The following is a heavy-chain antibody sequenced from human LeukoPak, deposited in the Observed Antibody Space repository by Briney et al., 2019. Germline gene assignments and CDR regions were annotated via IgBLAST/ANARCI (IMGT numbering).Heavy chain of an antibody. J-gene: IGHJ4*02. CDR2: ISYDGSNK. CDR3: ARGDGYSSGWYAGLVDY. CDR1: GFTFSSYA. V-gene: IGHV3-30*04. D-gene: IGHD6-19*01. Sequence: GRSLRLSCAASGFTFSSYAMHWVRQAPGKGLEWVAVISYDGSNKYYADSVKGRFTISRDNSKNTLYLQMNSLRAGDTAVYYCARGDGYSSGWYAGLVDYWGQGTLVTVSS.